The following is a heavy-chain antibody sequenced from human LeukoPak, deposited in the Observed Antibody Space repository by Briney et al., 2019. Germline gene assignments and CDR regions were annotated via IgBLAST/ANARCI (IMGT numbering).Heavy chain of an antibody. CDR1: GGSISNYY. CDR3: TRTSASTAIDY. D-gene: IGHD4-17*01. CDR2: IYYSGSP. V-gene: IGHV4-59*01. Sequence: SETLSLTCTVSGGSISNYYWSWIRQPPGKRLEWIGYIYYSGSPNYSPSLKSRVTMSLDTSRNQFSLKLSSVTAADTAVYYCTRTSASTAIDYWGPGTLVTVSS. J-gene: IGHJ4*02.